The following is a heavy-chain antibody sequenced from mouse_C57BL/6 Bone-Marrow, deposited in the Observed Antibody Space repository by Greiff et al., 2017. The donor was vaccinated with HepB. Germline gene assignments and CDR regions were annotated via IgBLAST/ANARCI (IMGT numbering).Heavy chain of an antibody. CDR1: GYAFTNYL. V-gene: IGHV1-54*01. J-gene: IGHJ2*01. D-gene: IGHD1-1*01. CDR2: INPGSGGT. CDR3: ARGDYYGSSLDY. Sequence: VQLQESGAELVRPGTSVKVSCKASGYAFTNYLIEWVKQRPGQGLEWIGVINPGSGGTNYNEKFKGKATLTADKSFSTAYMQLSSLTSEDSAVYFCARGDYYGSSLDYWGQGTTLTVSS.